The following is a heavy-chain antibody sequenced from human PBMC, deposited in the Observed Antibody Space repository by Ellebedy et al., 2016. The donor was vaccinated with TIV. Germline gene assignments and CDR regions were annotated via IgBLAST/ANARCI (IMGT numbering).Heavy chain of an antibody. V-gene: IGHV4-34*01. CDR3: ARGGGLHYYGSGSPPYYFDY. D-gene: IGHD3-10*01. CDR2: INHSGST. Sequence: SETLSLXCAVYGGSFSGYYWSWIRQPPGKGLEWIGEINHSGSTNYNPSLKSRVTISVDTSKNQFSLKLSSVTAADTAVYYCARGGGLHYYGSGSPPYYFDYWGQGTLVTVSS. J-gene: IGHJ4*02. CDR1: GGSFSGYY.